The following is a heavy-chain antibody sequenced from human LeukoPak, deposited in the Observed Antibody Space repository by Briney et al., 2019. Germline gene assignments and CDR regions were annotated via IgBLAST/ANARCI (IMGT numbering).Heavy chain of an antibody. J-gene: IGHJ4*02. D-gene: IGHD6-19*01. V-gene: IGHV1-2*02. CDR2: INPNSGGT. CDR3: ARNMRPGIAVADFDY. Sequence: ASVKVSCKASGGTFSSYAISWVRQAPGQGLEWMGWINPNSGGTNYAQKFQGRVTMTRDTSISTAYMELSRLRSDDTAVYYCARNMRPGIAVADFDYWGQGTLVTVSS. CDR1: GGTFSSYA.